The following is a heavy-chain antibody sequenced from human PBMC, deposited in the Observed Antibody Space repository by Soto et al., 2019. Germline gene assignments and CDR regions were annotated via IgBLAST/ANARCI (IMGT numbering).Heavy chain of an antibody. CDR1: GFTFSSNT. D-gene: IGHD4-17*01. Sequence: PGGSLRLSCAASGFTFSSNTMNWVRQAPGKGLEWLSAISGSGGGTYYADSVKGRFTISRDNSKNTLYLQMNSLRAEDTAVYYCARVYAYGDYEYYFDYWGQGTLVTVSS. V-gene: IGHV3-23*01. CDR3: ARVYAYGDYEYYFDY. CDR2: ISGSGGGT. J-gene: IGHJ4*02.